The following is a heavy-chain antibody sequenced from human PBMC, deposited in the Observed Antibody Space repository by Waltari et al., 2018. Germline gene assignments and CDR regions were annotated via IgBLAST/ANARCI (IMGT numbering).Heavy chain of an antibody. CDR2: VYYSGTN. J-gene: IGHJ3*01. Sequence: CGWVWQCPGRGLEWVGTVYYSGTNYISPSLKSRVSVSRDTSKNQVSLILGLVTAAEMAVYYCATYIGGSVGTAGFDVWGQGTMVTVPS. CDR3: ATYIGGSVGTAGFDV. V-gene: IGHV4-39*01. D-gene: IGHD3-16*01.